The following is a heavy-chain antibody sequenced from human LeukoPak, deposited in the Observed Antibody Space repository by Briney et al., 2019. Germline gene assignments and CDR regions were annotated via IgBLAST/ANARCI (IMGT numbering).Heavy chain of an antibody. J-gene: IGHJ5*02. CDR2: INNDGSFK. Sequence: GGSLRLSCAASGFTFSNYWMHWVRQVPGKGLVWVSCINNDGSFKGYADSVKGRFTISRDNAKNTVSLQMNSLRVEDTAIYYCTRSRYSRSALSWGQGTLVTVSS. V-gene: IGHV3-74*01. D-gene: IGHD5-12*01. CDR1: GFTFSNYW. CDR3: TRSRYSRSALS.